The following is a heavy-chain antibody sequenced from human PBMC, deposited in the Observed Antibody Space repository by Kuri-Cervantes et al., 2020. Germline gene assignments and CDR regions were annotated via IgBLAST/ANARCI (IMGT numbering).Heavy chain of an antibody. CDR2: IYYSGST. D-gene: IGHD4-17*01. J-gene: IGHJ5*01. CDR1: GGSISSGSYY. Sequence: SETLSLTCTVSGGSISSGSYYWSWIRQPPGKGLEWIGYIYYSGSTNYNPSLKSRVTISVDTSKNQFSLKPSSVTAADTAVYYCAREIDYGDYGWFDSWGQGTLVTVSS. CDR3: AREIDYGDYGWFDS. V-gene: IGHV4-61*01.